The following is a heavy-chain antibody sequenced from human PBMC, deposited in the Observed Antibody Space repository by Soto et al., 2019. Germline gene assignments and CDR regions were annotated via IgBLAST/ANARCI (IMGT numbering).Heavy chain of an antibody. CDR2: INGDGSST. Sequence: SGGSLRLSCAASGFTFTTYWMRWVRQVPGKGLVWVSRINGDGSSTTYADSVKGRFTISRDNAKNTPYLQMNSLRAEDTAVYYCTRGPRASSTGTGAHWGQGTLVTVSS. CDR1: GFTFTTYW. V-gene: IGHV3-74*01. D-gene: IGHD1-1*01. J-gene: IGHJ4*02. CDR3: TRGPRASSTGTGAH.